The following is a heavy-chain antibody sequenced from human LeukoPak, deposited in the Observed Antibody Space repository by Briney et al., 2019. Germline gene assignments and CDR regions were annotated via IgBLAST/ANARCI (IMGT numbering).Heavy chain of an antibody. CDR1: GGSIRNNY. CDR2: IYYSGST. V-gene: IGHV4-59*12. Sequence: PSETLSLTCTVSGGSIRNNYWTWVRQPPGKGLEWIGYIYYSGSTNYNPSLKSRVTISVDTSKNQFSLKLSSVTAADTAVYYCARVLSGFDYWGQGTLVTVSS. CDR3: ARVLSGFDY. J-gene: IGHJ4*02. D-gene: IGHD6-19*01.